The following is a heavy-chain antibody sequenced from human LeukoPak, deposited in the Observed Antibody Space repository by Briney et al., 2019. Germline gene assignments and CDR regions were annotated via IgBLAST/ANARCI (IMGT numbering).Heavy chain of an antibody. V-gene: IGHV1-2*02. CDR3: ARVDMGYSSSWSYDY. J-gene: IGHJ4*02. CDR2: INPNSGGT. Sequence: ASVKVSCKASGYSFADYYMHWVRQAPGQGLEWMGWINPNSGGTNYAQKFQGRVTMTRDTSISTAYMELSRLRSDDTAVYYCARVDMGYSSSWSYDYWGQGTLVTVPS. CDR1: GYSFADYY. D-gene: IGHD6-13*01.